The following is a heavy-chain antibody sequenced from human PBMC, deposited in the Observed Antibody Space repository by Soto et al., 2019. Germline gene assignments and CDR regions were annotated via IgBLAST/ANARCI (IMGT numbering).Heavy chain of an antibody. J-gene: IGHJ3*02. D-gene: IGHD6-19*01. CDR1: GYAFTSYD. CDR2: MNPNSGNT. V-gene: IGHV1-8*01. CDR3: ARGRYSSGWYANNAFDI. Sequence: GASVKVSCKASGYAFTSYDINWVRQATGQGLEWMGWMNPNSGNTGYAQKFQGRVTMTRNTFISTAYMELSSLRSEDTAVYYCARGRYSSGWYANNAFDIWGQGTMVTVSS.